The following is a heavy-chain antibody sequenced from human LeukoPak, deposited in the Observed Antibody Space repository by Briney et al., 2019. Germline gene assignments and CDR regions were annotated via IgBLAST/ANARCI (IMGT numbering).Heavy chain of an antibody. Sequence: SGGSLRLSCTASGSTFSNFNMHWVRQAPGKGLEWVGFIRFDGSGQKYADSVKDRFTISRDNSKNTLFLHMNSLRDEDAAVYYCANQKLSGSYLPDSWGQGTLVTLSS. CDR3: ANQKLSGSYLPDS. CDR2: IRFDGSGQ. V-gene: IGHV3-30*02. CDR1: GSTFSNFN. D-gene: IGHD3-10*01. J-gene: IGHJ4*02.